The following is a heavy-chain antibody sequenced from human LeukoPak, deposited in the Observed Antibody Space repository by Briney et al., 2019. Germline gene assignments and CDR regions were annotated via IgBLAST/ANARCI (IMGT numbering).Heavy chain of an antibody. V-gene: IGHV4-59*01. D-gene: IGHD6-13*01. Sequence: PSETLSLTCTVSGGSISSYYWSWIRQPPGKGLEWIGYIYYSGSTNYNPSLKSRVTISVDTSKNQFSLKLSSVTAADTAVYYCARVSPGYSSSWYKGYYYYMDVWGKGTTVTISS. CDR1: GGSISSYY. J-gene: IGHJ6*03. CDR3: ARVSPGYSSSWYKGYYYYMDV. CDR2: IYYSGST.